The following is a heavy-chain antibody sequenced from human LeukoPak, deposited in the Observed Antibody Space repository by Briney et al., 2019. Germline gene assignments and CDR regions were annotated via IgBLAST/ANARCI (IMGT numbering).Heavy chain of an antibody. CDR3: AKAPVTSCRGAFCYPFDY. CDR2: MSSSDDGR. D-gene: IGHD2-15*01. Sequence: GGTLRLSCVGSGFSISNYDINWVRRAPGKGLEWVSAMSSSDDGRYYAASVRGRFTISRDTSRSTLYLQMNSLRAEDAAVYYCAKAPVTSCRGAFCYPFDYWGQGTLVTVSS. CDR1: GFSISNYD. J-gene: IGHJ4*02. V-gene: IGHV3-23*01.